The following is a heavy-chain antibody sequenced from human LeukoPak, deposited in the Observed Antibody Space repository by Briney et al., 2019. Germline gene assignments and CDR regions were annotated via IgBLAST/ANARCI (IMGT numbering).Heavy chain of an antibody. CDR1: GFTFSNYW. V-gene: IGHV3-74*01. CDR3: ARDLSSGSYRFFDY. J-gene: IGHJ4*02. CDR2: IETDGSST. D-gene: IGHD1-26*01. Sequence: GGSLRLSCAGSGFTFSNYWMHWGRQAPGKGLVWVSRIETDGSSTTYADSVKGRFTISRDNAKNTLYLQMNSLRAEDTAVYYCARDLSSGSYRFFDYWGQGTLVTVAS.